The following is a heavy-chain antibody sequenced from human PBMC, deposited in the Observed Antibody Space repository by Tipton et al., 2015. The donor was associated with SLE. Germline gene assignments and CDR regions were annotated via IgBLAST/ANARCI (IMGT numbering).Heavy chain of an antibody. Sequence: GSLRLSCAASGFTFSSYGMHWVRQAPGKGLEWVAIIWYDGSNKYYADSVKGRFTISRDDSRDTVFLQMNDLRPEDTAIYYCAKGGAGGIYFDSWGQGILVTVSS. CDR1: GFTFSSYG. CDR3: AKGGAGGIYFDS. CDR2: IWYDGSNK. V-gene: IGHV3-30*02. J-gene: IGHJ4*02. D-gene: IGHD1-14*01.